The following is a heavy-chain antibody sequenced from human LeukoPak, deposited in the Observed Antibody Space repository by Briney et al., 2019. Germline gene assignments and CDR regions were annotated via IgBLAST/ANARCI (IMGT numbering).Heavy chain of an antibody. J-gene: IGHJ6*03. V-gene: IGHV1-8*03. CDR1: GYTFTSYD. Sequence: ASVKVSCKASGYTFTSYDINWVRQATGQGLEWMGWMNPNSGNTGYAQKFQGRVTITRNTSISTAYMELSSLRSEDTAVYYCARGRGVGPDYYYMDVWGKGTTVTVSS. D-gene: IGHD3-10*01. CDR2: MNPNSGNT. CDR3: ARGRGVGPDYYYMDV.